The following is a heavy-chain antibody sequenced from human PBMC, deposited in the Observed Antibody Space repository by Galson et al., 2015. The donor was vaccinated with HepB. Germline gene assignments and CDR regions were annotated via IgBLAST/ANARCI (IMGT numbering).Heavy chain of an antibody. Sequence: SVKVSCKASGYTFTSYGISWVRQAPGQGLEWMGWISADNGNTNYAQNLQGRVTLTTDTSTNTAYMELKNLKSDDTAVYFCAREGMGQYRKYEFGLHHYYYGRDVWGQGTTVSVSS. D-gene: IGHD3-3*01. CDR3: AREGMGQYRKYEFGLHHYYYGRDV. V-gene: IGHV1-18*01. CDR1: GYTFTSYG. CDR2: ISADNGNT. J-gene: IGHJ6*02.